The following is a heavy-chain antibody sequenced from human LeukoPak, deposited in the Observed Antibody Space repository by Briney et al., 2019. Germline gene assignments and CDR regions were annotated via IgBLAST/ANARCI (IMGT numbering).Heavy chain of an antibody. V-gene: IGHV3-48*02. J-gene: IGHJ4*02. CDR1: GFTFSSYS. CDR3: ARLRNAKPNRWFGELLRSPAFA. Sequence: PGGSLRLSCVASGFTFSSYSMNWVRQAPGKGLEWVSYITSSSSTIYYADSVKGRVTVSRDNAKNSLYLQFNSLRDEDTAVYYCARLRNAKPNRWFGELLRSPAFAWGQGTLVTVSS. D-gene: IGHD3-10*01. CDR2: ITSSSSTI.